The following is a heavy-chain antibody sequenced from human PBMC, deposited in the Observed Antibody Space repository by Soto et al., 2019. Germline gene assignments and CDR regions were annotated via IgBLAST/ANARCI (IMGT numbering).Heavy chain of an antibody. J-gene: IGHJ3*02. CDR1: GDRFTSYG. V-gene: IGHV1-18*01. CDR3: ARDRLREAFDI. CDR2: ISAYNGNT. Sequence: GASVKPSCKACGDRFTSYGISWVRQAPGQGLEWMGWISAYNGNTNYAQKLQGRVTMTTDTSTSTAYMELRSLRSDDTAVYYCARDRLREAFDIWGQGTMLTVSS.